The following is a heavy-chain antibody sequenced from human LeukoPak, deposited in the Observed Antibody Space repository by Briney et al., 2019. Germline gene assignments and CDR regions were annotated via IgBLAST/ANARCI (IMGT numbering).Heavy chain of an antibody. CDR1: GFTFSSYG. Sequence: GGSLRLSSAASGFTFSSYGMHWVRQAPGKGLEWVAVISYDGSNKYYADSVKGRFTISRDNSKNTLYLQMNSLRVEDTAVYYCARASGGTYYYYGMDVWGQGTTVTVSS. J-gene: IGHJ6*02. CDR2: ISYDGSNK. D-gene: IGHD4-23*01. CDR3: ARASGGTYYYYGMDV. V-gene: IGHV3-30*03.